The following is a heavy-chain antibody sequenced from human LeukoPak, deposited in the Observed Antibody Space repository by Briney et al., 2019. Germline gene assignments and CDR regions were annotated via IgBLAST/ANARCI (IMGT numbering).Heavy chain of an antibody. V-gene: IGHV3-23*01. D-gene: IGHD3-16*01. CDR3: AGRTYYFDY. CDR2: VSDDGDKR. CDR1: GFNFRNYG. J-gene: IGHJ4*02. Sequence: PGGSLRLSCVASGFNFRNYGMNWVRQAPGKGLELVAAVSDDGDKRYYGDSVKGRFTVSRDNSKNTLYLQMSSLRAEDTAVYYCAGRTYYFDYWGQGTLVTVSS.